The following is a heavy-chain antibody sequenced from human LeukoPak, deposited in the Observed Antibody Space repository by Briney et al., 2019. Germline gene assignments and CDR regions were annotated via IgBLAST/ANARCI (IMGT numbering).Heavy chain of an antibody. CDR2: ISSSSSYI. CDR1: GFTFSSYS. J-gene: IGHJ4*02. D-gene: IGHD2-2*01. V-gene: IGHV3-21*01. Sequence: KTGGSLRLSCAASGFTFSSYSMNWVRQAPGKGLEWVSSISSSSSYIYYADSVKGRVTISRDNAKNSLYLQMNSLRAEDTAVYYCARVMICSSTSCYAGIDYWGQGTLVTVSS. CDR3: ARVMICSSTSCYAGIDY.